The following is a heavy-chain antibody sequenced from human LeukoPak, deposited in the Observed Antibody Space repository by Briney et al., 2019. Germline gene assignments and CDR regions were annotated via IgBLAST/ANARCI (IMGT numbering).Heavy chain of an antibody. V-gene: IGHV3-30-3*02. CDR2: ISFDGNNK. CDR1: GFTFSSYA. J-gene: IGHJ4*02. D-gene: IGHD4-23*01. Sequence: GGSLRLPCAASGFTFSSYAMHWVRQAPGKGLEWVAVISFDGNNKYYADSVKGRFTISRDNSKNTLYLQMNSLRAEDTAVYYCAKPTTVVIGEDFDYWGQGTLVTVSS. CDR3: AKPTTVVIGEDFDY.